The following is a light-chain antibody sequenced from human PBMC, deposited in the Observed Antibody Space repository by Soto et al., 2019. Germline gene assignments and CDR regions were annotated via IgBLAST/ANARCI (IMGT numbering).Light chain of an antibody. J-gene: IGLJ1*01. CDR1: SSDVGGYNY. V-gene: IGLV2-14*01. CDR2: DVS. Sequence: QSVLTQPASVSGTPGQSITISCTGTSSDVGGYNYVSWYQQYPGKAPKLMIYDVSHRPSGVPNRFSGSRSGNTASLTISGLQAEDEADYYCSSYTISNTLVFGSGTKLTVL. CDR3: SSYTISNTLV.